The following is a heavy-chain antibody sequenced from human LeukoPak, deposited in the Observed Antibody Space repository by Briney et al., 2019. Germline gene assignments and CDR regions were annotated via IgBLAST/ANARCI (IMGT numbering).Heavy chain of an antibody. J-gene: IGHJ6*03. Sequence: ASVKVSCKASGYTFTNYDINWVRQAPGQGLEWVGWMNPNSGNTGSAQKFQGRVTMTRNTSISTAYMELSSLRSEDTAVYYCAKNGEPHYYMDVLGKGTTVTVSS. D-gene: IGHD1-14*01. CDR2: MNPNSGNT. CDR3: AKNGEPHYYMDV. CDR1: GYTFTNYD. V-gene: IGHV1-8*01.